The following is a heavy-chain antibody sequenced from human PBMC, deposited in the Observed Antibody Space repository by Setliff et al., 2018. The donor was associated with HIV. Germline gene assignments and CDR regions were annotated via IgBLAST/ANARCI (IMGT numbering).Heavy chain of an antibody. CDR3: ARGPNRYSGTYSYYYYMDV. D-gene: IGHD1-26*01. CDR1: GFTFSTFA. V-gene: IGHV3-30*01. J-gene: IGHJ6*03. Sequence: GESLRLSCVASGFTFSTFAMHWVRQAPGKGLEWVTVISYDESNKYYGDSVKGRFTISRDNSKNTLYLQMNSLRAEDTAVYYCARGPNRYSGTYSYYYYMDVWGKGTTVTVSS. CDR2: ISYDESNK.